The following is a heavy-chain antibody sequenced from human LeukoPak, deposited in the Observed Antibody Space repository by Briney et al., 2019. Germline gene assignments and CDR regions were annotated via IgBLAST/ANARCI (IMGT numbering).Heavy chain of an antibody. CDR2: IYYNGNT. Sequence: ASETLSLTCSVSDGSINSYYWNWIRRPPGKGLEWIGYIYYNGNTNYSPSLKSRVTMSVDTSKNLFSLKVSSVSAADTAVYYCARGRSNYYGMDVWGQGTTVTVSS. V-gene: IGHV4-59*01. D-gene: IGHD1-26*01. CDR3: ARGRSNYYGMDV. J-gene: IGHJ6*02. CDR1: DGSINSYY.